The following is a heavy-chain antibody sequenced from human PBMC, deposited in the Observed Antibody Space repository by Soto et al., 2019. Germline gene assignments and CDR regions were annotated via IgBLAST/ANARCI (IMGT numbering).Heavy chain of an antibody. Sequence: SETLSLTCSVSGGSISSGYWTWIRQPPGKGLEWIGYIYYGGSINYNPSLKSRVIISVDTAKNQFSLRLSSVTAADTAVYYCTGAYYDINGYSLDPWGQRTSVPVSS. V-gene: IGHV4-59*01. D-gene: IGHD3-22*01. J-gene: IGHJ5*02. CDR3: TGAYYDINGYSLDP. CDR2: IYYGGSI. CDR1: GGSISSGY.